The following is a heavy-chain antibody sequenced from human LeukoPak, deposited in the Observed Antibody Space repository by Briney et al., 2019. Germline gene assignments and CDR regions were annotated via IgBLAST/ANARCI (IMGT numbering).Heavy chain of an antibody. J-gene: IGHJ4*02. CDR2: IYYSVST. V-gene: IGHV4-59*11. CDR1: GGSISSHY. Sequence: PSETLSLTCTVSGGSISSHYWSWIRQPPGKGLEWIGYIYYSVSTNYNPSLKSRVTISVDTSKNQFPLQLSSVTAADTAVYYCARGGSITMIPVAEFDYWGQGTLVTVSS. CDR3: ARGGSITMIPVAEFDY. D-gene: IGHD3-22*01.